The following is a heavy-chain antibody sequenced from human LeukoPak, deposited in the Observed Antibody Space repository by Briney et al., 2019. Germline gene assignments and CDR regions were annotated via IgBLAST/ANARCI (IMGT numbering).Heavy chain of an antibody. CDR2: IIPIFGTA. CDR3: ARDSNYVGGSYYHYGMDL. J-gene: IGHJ6*02. D-gene: IGHD4-11*01. V-gene: IGHV1-69*01. Sequence: SVKVSCKASGGTFSSYAISWVRQAPGQGLEWMGGIIPIFGTANYAQKFQGRVTITADESTSTAYMELSSLRSEDTAVYYCARDSNYVGGSYYHYGMDLWGQGTTVTVSS. CDR1: GGTFSSYA.